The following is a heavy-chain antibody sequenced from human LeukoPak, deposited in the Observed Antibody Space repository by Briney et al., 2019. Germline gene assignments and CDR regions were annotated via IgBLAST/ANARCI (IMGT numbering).Heavy chain of an antibody. V-gene: IGHV4-34*01. CDR3: ARGSLYDFWSGYYLGYYYMDV. J-gene: IGHJ6*03. Sequence: SETLSLTCAVYGGSFSGYYWSWIRQPPGKGLEWIGEINHSGSTNYNPSLKSRVTISVDTSKNQFSLKLSSVTAADTAVYYYARGSLYDFWSGYYLGYYYMDVWGKGTTVTVSS. CDR1: GGSFSGYY. D-gene: IGHD3-3*01. CDR2: INHSGST.